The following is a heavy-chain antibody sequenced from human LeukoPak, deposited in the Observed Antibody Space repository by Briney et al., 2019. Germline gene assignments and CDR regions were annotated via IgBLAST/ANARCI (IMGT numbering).Heavy chain of an antibody. D-gene: IGHD4-23*01. CDR1: GYTFTSYD. J-gene: IGHJ5*02. V-gene: IGHV1-8*03. CDR3: ARGGWTVENWFDP. Sequence: ASVKVSCKASGYTFTSYDIHWVRQATGQGLEWMGWMNPSSGDTGFAQKFQVRVTITRSTSITTAYMELSSLRSEDTAVYYCARGGWTVENWFDPWGQGTLVTVSS. CDR2: MNPSSGDT.